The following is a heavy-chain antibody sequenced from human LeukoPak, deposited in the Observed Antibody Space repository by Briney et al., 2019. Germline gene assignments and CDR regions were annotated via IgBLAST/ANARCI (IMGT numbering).Heavy chain of an antibody. CDR2: ISAYNGNT. Sequence: ASVKVSCKASGYTFTSYAMHLVRQAPGQRLEWMGWISAYNGNTNYAQKLQGRVTMTTDTSTSTAYMELRSLRSDDTAVYYCASPNMDSSGWYYFDYWGQGTLVTVSS. V-gene: IGHV1-18*01. D-gene: IGHD6-19*01. CDR3: ASPNMDSSGWYYFDY. J-gene: IGHJ4*02. CDR1: GYTFTSYA.